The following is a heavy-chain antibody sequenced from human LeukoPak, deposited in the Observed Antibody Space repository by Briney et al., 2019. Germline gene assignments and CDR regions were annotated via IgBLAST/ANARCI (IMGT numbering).Heavy chain of an antibody. CDR3: ARAPSEIGGYYPEYFRH. Sequence: GGSLRLSCAASGFTFSSYWMHWVRQAPGKGLVWVSRIKSDGGTRYADSVKGRFTISRGNAKNTVSLQMNSLRAEDTGVYYCARAPSEIGGYYPEYFRHWGQGTLVTVSP. CDR1: GFTFSSYW. D-gene: IGHD3-22*01. V-gene: IGHV3-74*01. CDR2: IKSDGGT. J-gene: IGHJ1*01.